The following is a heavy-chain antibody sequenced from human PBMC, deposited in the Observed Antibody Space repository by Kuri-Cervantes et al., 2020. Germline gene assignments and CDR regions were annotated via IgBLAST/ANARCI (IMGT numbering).Heavy chain of an antibody. CDR3: ARDWDSSGYQPNWYFDL. D-gene: IGHD3-22*01. CDR1: GYTFTSYG. J-gene: IGHJ2*01. CDR2: INPSGGST. Sequence: ASVKVSCKASGYTFTSYGISWVRQAPGQGLEWMGIINPSGGSTSYAQKFQGRVTMTRDTSTSTVYMELSSLRSEDTAVYYCARDWDSSGYQPNWYFDLWGRGTLVTVSS. V-gene: IGHV1-46*01.